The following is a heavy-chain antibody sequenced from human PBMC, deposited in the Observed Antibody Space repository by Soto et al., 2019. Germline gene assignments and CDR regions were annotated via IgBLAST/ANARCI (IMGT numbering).Heavy chain of an antibody. D-gene: IGHD3-22*01. J-gene: IGHJ4*02. CDR2: ISYDGSRT. CDR3: GREQNSGYYGTADY. V-gene: IGHV3-30-3*01. CDR1: GFTLSTYA. Sequence: QVQVVESGGGVVQPGRSLRLSCAASGFTLSTYAMHWVRQAPGKGLEWLAVISYDGSRTHYAGSMEGRFTISRDTSKNTMYRQMNSLRPEDTAVYFCGREQNSGYYGTADYWGQGTLVTVSS.